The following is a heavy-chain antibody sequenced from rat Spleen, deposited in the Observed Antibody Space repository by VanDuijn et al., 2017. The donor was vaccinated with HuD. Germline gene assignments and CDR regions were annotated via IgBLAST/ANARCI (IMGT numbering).Heavy chain of an antibody. CDR2: ITSGGSNT. V-gene: IGHV5-25*01. J-gene: IGHJ2*01. CDR3: ATAGSPDY. CDR1: GFTFSSFA. Sequence: EVQLVESGGGLVQPGRSLKLSCAASGFTFSSFAMAWVRQAPKKGLEWVATITSGGSNTYYPDSVKGRFTISRDNAKSTLYLQMDSLRSEDTATYYCATAGSPDYWGQGVMVTVSS. D-gene: IGHD1-4*01.